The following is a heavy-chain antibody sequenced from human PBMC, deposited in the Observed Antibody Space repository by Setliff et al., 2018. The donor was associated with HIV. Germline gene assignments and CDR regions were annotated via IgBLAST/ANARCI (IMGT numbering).Heavy chain of an antibody. Sequence: KPSETPSLTCTVSGVSTSSTSYYWGWIRQPPGKGLEWVGYIHYSGSTKYNSSLKRRVTMSIDTSKNQFSLKLSSATAADTAIYYCARVDRVESAFDIWGQGAMVTVSS. CDR2: IHYSGST. CDR3: ARVDRVESAFDI. J-gene: IGHJ3*02. CDR1: GVSTSSTSYY. V-gene: IGHV4-61*05. D-gene: IGHD2-15*01.